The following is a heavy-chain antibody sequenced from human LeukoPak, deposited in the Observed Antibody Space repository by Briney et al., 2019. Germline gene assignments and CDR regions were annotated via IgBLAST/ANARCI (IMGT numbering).Heavy chain of an antibody. CDR1: GYTFTIYG. CDR2: ISAYNGNT. CDR3: ARGGDYAGAFDI. Sequence: KPGASVKVSCKASGYTFTIYGISWARQAPGQGVEGMRWISAYNGNTNYAQKLQRRVTMTTDTSTSTAYMELRSLRSDDTAVYYCARGGDYAGAFDIWGQGTMVTVSS. J-gene: IGHJ3*02. D-gene: IGHD4-17*01. V-gene: IGHV1-18*04.